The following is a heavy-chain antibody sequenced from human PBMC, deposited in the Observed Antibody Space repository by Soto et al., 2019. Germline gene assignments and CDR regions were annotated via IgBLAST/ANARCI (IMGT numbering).Heavy chain of an antibody. CDR1: GYSFTSYW. CDR2: IDPSDSYT. J-gene: IGHJ6*02. Sequence: EVQLVQSGAEVKKPGEFLRISCKGSGYSFTSYWISWVRQMPGKGLEWMGRIDPSDSYTNYSPSFQGHVTISADKSISTAYLQWSSLKASDTAMYYCATRVYYYYGMDVWGQGTTVTVSS. V-gene: IGHV5-10-1*03. CDR3: ATRVYYYYGMDV.